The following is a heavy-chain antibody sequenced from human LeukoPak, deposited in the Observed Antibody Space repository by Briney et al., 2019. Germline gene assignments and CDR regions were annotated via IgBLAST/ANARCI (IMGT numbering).Heavy chain of an antibody. Sequence: PGGSLRLSCAASGFTFSSYWMHWVRQAPGKGLVWVSRIKSDGSTNYPDSVKGRFTISRDNAKNTVSLQMNSLRAEDTGVYFCARAPSEIGGYYPEYFRHWGQGTLVTVSS. CDR1: GFTFSSYW. CDR2: IKSDGST. V-gene: IGHV3-74*01. CDR3: ARAPSEIGGYYPEYFRH. D-gene: IGHD3-22*01. J-gene: IGHJ1*01.